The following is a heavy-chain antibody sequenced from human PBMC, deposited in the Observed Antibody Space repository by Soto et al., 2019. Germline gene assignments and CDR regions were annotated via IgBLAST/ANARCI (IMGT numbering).Heavy chain of an antibody. CDR3: AKSRIVATINFVYYGMDV. CDR2: ISHDATIK. D-gene: IGHD5-12*01. J-gene: IGHJ6*02. Sequence: HPGGSLRLSCAASGFSFSIYGMHWVRQAPGKGLEWVALISHDATIKYYGESVKGRFTISRDNSKNTLSLQMNSLRVEDTAVYYCAKSRIVATINFVYYGMDVWGQGTTVTVSS. CDR1: GFSFSIYG. V-gene: IGHV3-30*18.